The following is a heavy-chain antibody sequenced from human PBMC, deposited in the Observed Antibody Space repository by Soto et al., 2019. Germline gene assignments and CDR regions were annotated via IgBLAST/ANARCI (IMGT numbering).Heavy chain of an antibody. V-gene: IGHV1-2*04. CDR1: GDTFTGYY. J-gene: IGHJ6*02. CDR2: INPNSGGT. CDR3: ARDIGGSYQGRYVYEGMDV. D-gene: IGHD1-26*01. Sequence: QVQLVQSGAEVKKPGASVKVSCKASGDTFTGYYMHWVRQAPGQGLEWMGWINPNSGGTNYAQKFQGWVTMTRDTANSTAKMGVSRLRSDGTGLDYCARDIGGSYQGRYVYEGMDVGGQGNKVNVSS.